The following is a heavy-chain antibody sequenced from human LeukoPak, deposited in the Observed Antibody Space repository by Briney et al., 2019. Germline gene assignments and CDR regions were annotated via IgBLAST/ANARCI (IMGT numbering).Heavy chain of an antibody. Sequence: GGSLRLSCAASGFILSNYWMGWVRQAPGKGLEWVANIKLDGSEKTYVDSVKGRFTISRDNAKSSLYLQMNSLRAEDTAVYYCARHGNYNFDYWGQGTLVTVTS. CDR3: ARHGNYNFDY. V-gene: IGHV3-7*05. J-gene: IGHJ4*02. CDR1: GFILSNYW. CDR2: IKLDGSEK. D-gene: IGHD5-24*01.